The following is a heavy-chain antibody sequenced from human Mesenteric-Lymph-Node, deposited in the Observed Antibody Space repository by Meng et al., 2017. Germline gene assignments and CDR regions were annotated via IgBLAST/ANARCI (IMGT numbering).Heavy chain of an antibody. Sequence: GESLKISCAASGFTFSDYYMSWVRQAPGKGLEWVSAISGSGGSTYYADSVKGRFTISRDNSKNTLYLQMNSLRAEDTAVYYCAKEGQAATDLTGYWGQGKLVNGAS. J-gene: IGHJ4*02. CDR3: AKEGQAATDLTGY. V-gene: IGHV3-23*01. CDR1: GFTFSDYY. D-gene: IGHD1-26*01. CDR2: ISGSGGST.